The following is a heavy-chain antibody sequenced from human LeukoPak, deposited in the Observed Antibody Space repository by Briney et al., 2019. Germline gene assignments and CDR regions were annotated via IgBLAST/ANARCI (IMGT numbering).Heavy chain of an antibody. Sequence: GGSLRLSCATSGFTFSTYWMSWVRQAPGKGLKWVANIKQDGSEKYYVDSVKGRFTISRDNAKNSLYLQMNSLRAEDTVVYYCANGDGFDYWGQGTLVTVSS. CDR2: IKQDGSEK. V-gene: IGHV3-7*01. CDR3: ANGDGFDY. J-gene: IGHJ4*02. CDR1: GFTFSTYW. D-gene: IGHD5-24*01.